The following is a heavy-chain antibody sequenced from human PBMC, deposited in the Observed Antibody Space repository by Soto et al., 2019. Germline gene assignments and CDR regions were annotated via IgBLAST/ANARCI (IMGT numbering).Heavy chain of an antibody. CDR2: ISSSGIT. J-gene: IGHJ6*03. V-gene: IGHV3-74*01. Sequence: EVQLVESGGGLVQPGGSLRLSCAASEFTFTNYWMHWVRQAPGEGLVWVSRISSSGITNYADSVKARITLSRDNAKNMVYLQMISLRAEDTAVYYCVRGGRLAYYMDVWGKGTTVTVSS. D-gene: IGHD4-17*01. CDR1: EFTFTNYW. CDR3: VRGGRLAYYMDV.